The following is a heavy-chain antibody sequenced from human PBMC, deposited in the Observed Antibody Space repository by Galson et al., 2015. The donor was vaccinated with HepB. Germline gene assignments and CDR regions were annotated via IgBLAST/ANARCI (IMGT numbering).Heavy chain of an antibody. J-gene: IGHJ6*02. Sequence: SVKVSCKASGYTFTSFYMHWVRQAPGQGLEWMGIINPTAGSTSYTQKFQGRVTMTRDTSTSTVYMELSSLRSEDTAVYYCARAVLKWFPSTNGLDVWGQGTTITVSS. D-gene: IGHD3-3*01. CDR2: INPTAGST. CDR3: ARAVLKWFPSTNGLDV. CDR1: GYTFTSFY. V-gene: IGHV1-46*01.